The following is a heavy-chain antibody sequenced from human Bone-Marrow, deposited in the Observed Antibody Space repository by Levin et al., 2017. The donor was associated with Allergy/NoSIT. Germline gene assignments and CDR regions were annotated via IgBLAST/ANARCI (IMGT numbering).Heavy chain of an antibody. CDR2: IWYDGSNK. D-gene: IGHD6-13*01. CDR1: GFTFSSYG. CDR3: AREGYSSSLTFDY. J-gene: IGHJ4*02. V-gene: IGHV3-33*01. Sequence: GESLKISCAASGFTFSSYGMHWVRQAPGKGLEWVAVIWYDGSNKYYADSVKGRFTISRDNSKNTLYLQMNSLRAEDTAVYYCAREGYSSSLTFDYWGQGTLVTVSS.